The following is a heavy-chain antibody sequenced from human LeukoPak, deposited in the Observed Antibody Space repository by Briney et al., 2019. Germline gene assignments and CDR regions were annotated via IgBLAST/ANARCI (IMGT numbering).Heavy chain of an antibody. CDR1: GYTFTSYD. CDR3: ARVGSGWYQEYYYYMDV. V-gene: IGHV1-8*01. J-gene: IGHJ6*03. Sequence: GASVKVSCKASGYTFTSYDINWVRQATGQGLEWMGWMNPNSGNTGYAQKFQGRVTMTRNTSISTAYMELSSLRSEDTAVYYCARVGSGWYQEYYYYMDVRGKGTTVTVSS. D-gene: IGHD6-19*01. CDR2: MNPNSGNT.